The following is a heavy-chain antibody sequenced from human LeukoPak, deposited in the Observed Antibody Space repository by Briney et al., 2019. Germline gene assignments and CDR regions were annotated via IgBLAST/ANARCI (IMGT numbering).Heavy chain of an antibody. J-gene: IGHJ3*02. D-gene: IGHD3-22*01. Sequence: ASVKVSCKASGGTFSSYAISWVRQAPGQGLEWMGGIIPIFGTANYAQKFQGRVTLTRDTSTSTVYMNVSNLRSEDTAVYYCAKAQWGTVVGAFEIWGQGTMVTVSS. CDR1: GGTFSSYA. CDR3: AKAQWGTVVGAFEI. V-gene: IGHV1-69*05. CDR2: IIPIFGTA.